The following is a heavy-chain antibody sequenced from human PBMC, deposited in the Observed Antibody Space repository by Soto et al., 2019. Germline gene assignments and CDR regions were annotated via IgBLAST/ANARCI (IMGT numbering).Heavy chain of an antibody. V-gene: IGHV4-30-4*01. CDR2: IYYSGST. D-gene: IGHD3-10*01. CDR1: GGSISSGDYY. J-gene: IGHJ6*02. Sequence: SETLSLTCTVSGGSISSGDYYWSWIRQPPGKGLEWIGYIYYSGSTYYNPSLKSRVTISVDTSKNHFSLKLSSVTAADTAVYYCARDRVRGLQRHYYYYYGMDVWGQGTTVTVSS. CDR3: ARDRVRGLQRHYYYYYGMDV.